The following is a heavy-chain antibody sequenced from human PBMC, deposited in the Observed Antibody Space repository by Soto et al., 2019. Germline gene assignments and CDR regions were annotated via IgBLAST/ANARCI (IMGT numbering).Heavy chain of an antibody. V-gene: IGHV3-30*18. CDR2: ISYDGSNK. CDR3: AKGTRITIFGVVISYDAFDI. Sequence: GGSLRLSCAASGFTFSSYGMHWVRQAPGKGLEWVAVISYDGSNKYYADSVKDRFTISRDNSKNTLYLQMNSLRAEDTAVYYCAKGTRITIFGVVISYDAFDIWGQGTMVTVSS. D-gene: IGHD3-3*01. CDR1: GFTFSSYG. J-gene: IGHJ3*02.